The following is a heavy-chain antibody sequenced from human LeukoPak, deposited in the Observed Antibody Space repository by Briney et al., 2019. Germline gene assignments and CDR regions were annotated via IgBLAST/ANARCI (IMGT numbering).Heavy chain of an antibody. J-gene: IGHJ4*02. CDR1: GFTFGHHW. Sequence: GGSLRLSCTASGFTFGHHWMTWVRQAPGKGLEWVANIKEDGSEKDYVDSVKGRFTISRDNGKNSLYLQMNSLRGEDTAVYYCARLNWNYADYWGQGTLVTVST. CDR3: ARLNWNYADY. D-gene: IGHD3-3*01. V-gene: IGHV3-7*01. CDR2: IKEDGSEK.